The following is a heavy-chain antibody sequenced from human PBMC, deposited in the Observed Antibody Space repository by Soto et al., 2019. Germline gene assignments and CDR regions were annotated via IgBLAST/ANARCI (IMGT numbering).Heavy chain of an antibody. CDR2: ISYDGSNK. Sequence: PGGSLRLSCAASGFTFSSYGMHWVRQAPGNGLEWVAVISYDGSNKYYADSVKGRFTISRDNSKNTLYLQMNSLRAEDTAVYYCAKDWAAAAHRRGQGTLVTVSS. J-gene: IGHJ4*02. D-gene: IGHD6-13*01. CDR1: GFTFSSYG. CDR3: AKDWAAAAHR. V-gene: IGHV3-30*18.